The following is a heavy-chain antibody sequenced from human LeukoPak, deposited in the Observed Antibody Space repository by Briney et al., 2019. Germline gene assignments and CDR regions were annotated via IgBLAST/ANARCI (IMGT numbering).Heavy chain of an antibody. J-gene: IGHJ4*02. CDR1: GFTFSSYA. V-gene: IGHV3-23*01. Sequence: GGSLRLSCAASGFTFSSYAMSWVRQAPGKGPEWVSAISGSGGSTYYADSVKGRFTISRDNSKNTLYLQMNSLRAEDTAVYYCAKSSSWHPNTFDYWGQGTLVTVSS. D-gene: IGHD6-13*01. CDR3: AKSSSWHPNTFDY. CDR2: ISGSGGST.